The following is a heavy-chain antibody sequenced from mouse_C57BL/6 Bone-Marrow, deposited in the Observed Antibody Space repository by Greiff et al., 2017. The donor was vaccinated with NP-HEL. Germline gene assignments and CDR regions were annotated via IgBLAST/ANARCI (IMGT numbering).Heavy chain of an antibody. CDR2: ISDGGSYT. V-gene: IGHV5-4*01. CDR1: GFTFSSYA. Sequence: EVQLVESGGGLVKPGGSLKLSCAASGFTFSSYAMSWVRQTPEKRLEWVATISDGGSYTYYPDNVKGRFTISRDNAKNNLYLQMSHLKSEDTAMYYCARYDYHYWYFDVWGTGTTVTVSS. J-gene: IGHJ1*03. CDR3: ARYDYHYWYFDV. D-gene: IGHD2-4*01.